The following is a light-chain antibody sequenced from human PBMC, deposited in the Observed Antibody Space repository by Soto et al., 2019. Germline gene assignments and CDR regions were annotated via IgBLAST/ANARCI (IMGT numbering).Light chain of an antibody. CDR2: AAS. CDR1: QGIINY. V-gene: IGKV1-27*01. J-gene: IGKJ1*01. Sequence: DIQMTQSPSSLSASVGDRVTITCRASQGIINYLAWYQQKPGKVPKLLIYAASTLQSGVPSRFSGSGSGTDFTLTISRLEPEDFAVYHCQQYGSSPTTFGQGTKVDIK. CDR3: QQYGSSPTT.